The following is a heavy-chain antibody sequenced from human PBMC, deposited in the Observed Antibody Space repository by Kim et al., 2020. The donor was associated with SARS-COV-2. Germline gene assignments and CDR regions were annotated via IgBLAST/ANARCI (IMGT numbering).Heavy chain of an antibody. CDR3: ASALGH. D-gene: IGHD3-16*02. CDR2: YTRGRT. Sequence: YTRGRTNHHPSLQSRVTMSVDMSKNQFSLKLSSVTAADTAVYYCASALGHWGQGTLVTVSS. J-gene: IGHJ4*02. V-gene: IGHV4-4*07.